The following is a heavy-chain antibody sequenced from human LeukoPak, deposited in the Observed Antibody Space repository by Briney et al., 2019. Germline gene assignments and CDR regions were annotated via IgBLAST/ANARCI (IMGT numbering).Heavy chain of an antibody. D-gene: IGHD6-13*01. CDR3: ARDSDSSSWAYYYYGMDV. CDR2: IYSGGST. CDR1: GFTVSSNY. V-gene: IGHV3-66*01. J-gene: IGHJ6*02. Sequence: GGSLRLSCAASGFTVSSNYMSWVRQAPGKGLEWVSGIYSGGSTYYADSVKGRFTISRDNSKNTLSLQMNSLRGEDTAVYYCARDSDSSSWAYYYYGMDVWGQGTTVTVSS.